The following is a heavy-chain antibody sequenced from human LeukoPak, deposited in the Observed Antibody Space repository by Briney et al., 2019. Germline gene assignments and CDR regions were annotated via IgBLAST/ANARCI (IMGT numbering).Heavy chain of an antibody. D-gene: IGHD2-8*01. CDR3: AREKGGFCTNGVCPYYYYYGMDV. Sequence: PGGSLRLSCAASGFTFSSYSMNWVRQAPGKGLEWVSSISSSSSYIYYADSVKGRFTISRDNAKNSLYLQMNSLRAEDTAVYYCAREKGGFCTNGVCPYYYYYGMDVWGQGTTVTVSS. V-gene: IGHV3-21*01. CDR1: GFTFSSYS. J-gene: IGHJ6*02. CDR2: ISSSSSYI.